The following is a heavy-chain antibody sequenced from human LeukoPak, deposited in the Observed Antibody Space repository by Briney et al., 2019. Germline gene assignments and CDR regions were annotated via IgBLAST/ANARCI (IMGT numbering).Heavy chain of an antibody. CDR2: LSFDGDEK. J-gene: IGHJ3*02. CDR3: ARDRYCSSTSCYRAFDI. D-gene: IGHD2-2*02. CDR1: GFTFNTYS. V-gene: IGHV3-30-3*01. Sequence: GGSLRLSCVASGFTFNTYSMHWVRQAPGKGLEWVAVLSFDGDEKHYADSVKGRFTISRDNSKNTLYLQMNSLRAEDTAVYYCARDRYCSSTSCYRAFDIWGQGTMVTVSS.